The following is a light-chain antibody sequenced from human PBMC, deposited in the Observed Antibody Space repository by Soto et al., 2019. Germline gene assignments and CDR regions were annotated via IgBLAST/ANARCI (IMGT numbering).Light chain of an antibody. CDR3: CFYAGSRTYVL. J-gene: IGLJ2*01. CDR1: SSDVGSYNL. CDR2: EGN. V-gene: IGLV2-23*01. Sequence: QSALTQPASVSGSPGQSITISCTGTSSDVGSYNLVSWYQQHPGKAPKLVIYEGNERPSGVSDRFSGSKSGNTASLTISGLQPEDEADYYCCFYAGSRTYVLFGGGTQLTVL.